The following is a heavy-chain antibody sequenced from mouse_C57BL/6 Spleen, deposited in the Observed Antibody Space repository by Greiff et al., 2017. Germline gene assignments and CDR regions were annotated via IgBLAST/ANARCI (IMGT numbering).Heavy chain of an antibody. Sequence: VQLQQSGAELVKPGASVKLSCKASGYTFTSYWMHWVKQRPGQGLEWIGMIHPNSGSTNYNEKFKSKATLTVDKSSSTAYMQLSSLTSEDSAVYYCASPYYGSSDYWGQGTTLTVSS. CDR2: IHPNSGST. CDR1: GYTFTSYW. V-gene: IGHV1-64*01. J-gene: IGHJ2*01. D-gene: IGHD1-1*01. CDR3: ASPYYGSSDY.